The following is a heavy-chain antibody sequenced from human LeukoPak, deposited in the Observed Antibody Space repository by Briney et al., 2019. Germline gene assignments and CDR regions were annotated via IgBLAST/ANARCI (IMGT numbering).Heavy chain of an antibody. CDR1: GFTFNNAW. Sequence: GGSLRLSCAASGFTFNNAWMNWVRQAPGKGLEWVGRIKSKTDGGTTDYAAPVKDRFTISRDDSQNTLYLHMNSLRGEDTAVYYCTTLQNGGYWGQGTLVTVSS. V-gene: IGHV3-15*01. D-gene: IGHD3-16*01. J-gene: IGHJ4*02. CDR3: TTLQNGGY. CDR2: IKSKTDGGTT.